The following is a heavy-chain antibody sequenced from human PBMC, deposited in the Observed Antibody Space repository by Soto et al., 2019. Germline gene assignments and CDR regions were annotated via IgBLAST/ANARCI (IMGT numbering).Heavy chain of an antibody. Sequence: GGSLRLSCAASGFSVRTIYMNWVRQAPGKGLEWVSVFESGGSIYYADSVKGRFIISRDYAKNTVYLQMNSLTVEDTAVYYCARAGVTPDFFDYWGQGTLVTVSS. V-gene: IGHV3-53*01. J-gene: IGHJ4*02. D-gene: IGHD2-21*02. CDR2: FESGGSI. CDR1: GFSVRTIY. CDR3: ARAGVTPDFFDY.